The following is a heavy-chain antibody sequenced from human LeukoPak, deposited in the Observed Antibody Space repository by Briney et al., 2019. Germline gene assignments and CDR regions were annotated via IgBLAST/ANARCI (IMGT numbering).Heavy chain of an antibody. Sequence: SETLSLTCTVSGGSVSSGSYYWSWIRQPPGKGLEWIGYIYYSGSTNYNPSLKSRVTTSVDTSKNQFSLNLSSVTAADTAVYYCARDQGYGMDVWGQGTTVTVSS. J-gene: IGHJ6*02. CDR3: ARDQGYGMDV. CDR1: GGSVSSGSYY. CDR2: IYYSGST. V-gene: IGHV4-61*01.